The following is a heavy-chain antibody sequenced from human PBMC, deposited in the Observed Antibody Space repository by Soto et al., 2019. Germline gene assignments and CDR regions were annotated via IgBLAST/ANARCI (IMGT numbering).Heavy chain of an antibody. J-gene: IGHJ5*02. Sequence: GGSLRLSCAASGFPFSSYSMNWVRQAPGKGLEWVSSISSSSSYIYYADSVKGRFTISRDNAKNSLYLQMNSLRAEDTAVYYCARDGSHYCSSTSCNWFDPWGQGTLVTVSS. CDR1: GFPFSSYS. CDR2: ISSSSSYI. D-gene: IGHD2-2*01. CDR3: ARDGSHYCSSTSCNWFDP. V-gene: IGHV3-21*01.